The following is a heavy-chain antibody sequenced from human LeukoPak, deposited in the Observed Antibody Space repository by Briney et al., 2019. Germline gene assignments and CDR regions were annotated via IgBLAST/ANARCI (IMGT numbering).Heavy chain of an antibody. CDR2: RNLNSGNT. V-gene: IGHV1-8*03. D-gene: IGHD1-1*01. J-gene: IGHJ6*03. Sequence: ASVKVSCKASGYTVTSYDINWVRQATGQGLEGRGWRNLNSGNTGYAQKFQGRVTITRNTSISTAYMELSSRRAEDTAVYYCARGVGTSAYYYYMDVWGKGTTVTVSS. CDR3: ARGVGTSAYYYYMDV. CDR1: GYTVTSYD.